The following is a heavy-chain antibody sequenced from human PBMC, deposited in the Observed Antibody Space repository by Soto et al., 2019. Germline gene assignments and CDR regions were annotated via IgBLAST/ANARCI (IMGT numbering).Heavy chain of an antibody. CDR1: GCAFSNYA. CDR3: ARFGFTYYYDY. CDR2: ISSNGGST. Sequence: AGSLSLSCAASGCAFSNYALNWVRQAPGKGLEYVSAISSNGGSTYYANSVKGRFTISRDNSKNTLYLQMGSLRAEDMAVYYCARFGFTYYYDYLGQGTLVTVSS. D-gene: IGHD3-10*01. V-gene: IGHV3-64*01. J-gene: IGHJ4*02.